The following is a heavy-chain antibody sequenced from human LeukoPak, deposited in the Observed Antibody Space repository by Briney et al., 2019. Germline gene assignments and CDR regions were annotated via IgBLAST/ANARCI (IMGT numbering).Heavy chain of an antibody. CDR2: ISSGGSTI. V-gene: IGHV3-48*03. CDR1: GFTFSNYE. Sequence: GGSLRLSCAASGFTFSNYEMNWVRQAPGKGLEWVSYISSGGSTIYYADSMKGRFTISRDNAKNSLYLQMNSLRAEDTAVYYCARDHVTGYSGSFEDYWGQGTLVTVSS. J-gene: IGHJ4*02. D-gene: IGHD1-26*01. CDR3: ARDHVTGYSGSFEDY.